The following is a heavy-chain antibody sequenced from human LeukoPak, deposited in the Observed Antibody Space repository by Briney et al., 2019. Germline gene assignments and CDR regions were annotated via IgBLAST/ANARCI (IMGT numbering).Heavy chain of an antibody. Sequence: SETLSLTCTVSNYSSTSVYSWGWIGQPPGKGLEWIGSIYHRGTTYYNPSLRSGVTISVDTYKNQFSMNLSSVTAADTAVYYCARVSRGYDILYWGQGTLVTVSS. CDR3: ARVSRGYDILY. CDR2: IYHRGTT. CDR1: NYSSTSVYS. J-gene: IGHJ4*02. V-gene: IGHV4-38-2*02. D-gene: IGHD3-9*01.